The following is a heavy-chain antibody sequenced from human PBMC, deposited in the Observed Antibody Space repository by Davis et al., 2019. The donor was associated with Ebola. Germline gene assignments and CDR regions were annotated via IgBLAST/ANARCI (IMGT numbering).Heavy chain of an antibody. CDR2: ISYDGSNK. Sequence: GGSLRLSCAASGFTFSSYAMHWVRQAPGKGLEWVAVISYDGSNKYYADSVKGRFTISRDNSKNTLYLQMNSLRAEDTAVYYCAKDRDDIVVVPAAIYYYYYYMDVWGKGTTVTVSS. J-gene: IGHJ6*03. CDR1: GFTFSSYA. D-gene: IGHD2-2*02. V-gene: IGHV3-30-3*01. CDR3: AKDRDDIVVVPAAIYYYYYYMDV.